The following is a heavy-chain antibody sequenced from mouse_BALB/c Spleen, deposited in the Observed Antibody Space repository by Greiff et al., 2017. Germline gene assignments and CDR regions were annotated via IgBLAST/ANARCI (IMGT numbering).Heavy chain of an antibody. D-gene: IGHD1-1*01. Sequence: DVMLVESGGGLVQPGGSMKLSCVASGFTFSSYWMSWVRQSPEKGLEWVAEIRLKSDNYATHYAESVKGKFTISRDDSKSRLYLQMNSLRAEDTGIYYCTGGRKFAYWGQGTLVTVSA. CDR1: GFTFSSYW. J-gene: IGHJ3*01. V-gene: IGHV6-3*01. CDR2: IRLKSDNYAT. CDR3: TGGRKFAY.